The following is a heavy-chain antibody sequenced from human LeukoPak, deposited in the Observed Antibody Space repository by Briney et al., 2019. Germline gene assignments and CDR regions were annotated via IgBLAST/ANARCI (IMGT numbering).Heavy chain of an antibody. CDR3: ATPLDYRDSSGFHQGGD. J-gene: IGHJ4*02. CDR1: GFTFSSYW. Sequence: GGSLRLSCAASGFTFSSYWMSWVRQAPGKGLEWVANIKEDGSKKNYVDSVKGRFTISRDNAKNSLYLQMTSLRAEDTAMYYCATPLDYRDSSGFHQGGDWGQGTLVTVSS. D-gene: IGHD3-22*01. V-gene: IGHV3-7*03. CDR2: IKEDGSKK.